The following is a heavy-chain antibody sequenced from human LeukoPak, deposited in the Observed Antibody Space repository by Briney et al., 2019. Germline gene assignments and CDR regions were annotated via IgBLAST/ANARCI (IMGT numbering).Heavy chain of an antibody. CDR1: GGSISIDNYH. V-gene: IGHV4-39*01. CDR3: ASRITIFGVVILSS. J-gene: IGHJ5*02. Sequence: SETLSLTCTVSGGSISIDNYHWGWIRQPPGKGLEWIGSIYYSGSTYYNPSLKSRVTISVDTSKNQFSLKLSSVTAADTAVYYCASRITIFGVVILSSWGQGTLVTVSS. D-gene: IGHD3-3*01. CDR2: IYYSGST.